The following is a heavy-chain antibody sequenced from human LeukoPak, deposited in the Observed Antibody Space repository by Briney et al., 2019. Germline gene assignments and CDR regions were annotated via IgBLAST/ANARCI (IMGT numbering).Heavy chain of an antibody. CDR1: GFTFSTYE. V-gene: IGHV3-48*03. CDR3: ARDDPGDY. Sequence: PGGSLRLSCAASGFTFSTYEMSWDHQAPGKGLEWVSYINSPGTTIYYADSVKGRFTISRDNAKNSLYLQMNSLRAEDTAVYYCARDDPGDYWGQGTLVTVSS. J-gene: IGHJ4*02. CDR2: INSPGTTI.